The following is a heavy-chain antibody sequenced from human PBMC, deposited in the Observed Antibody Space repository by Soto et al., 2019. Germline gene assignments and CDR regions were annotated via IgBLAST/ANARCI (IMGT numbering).Heavy chain of an antibody. D-gene: IGHD3-9*01. Sequence: QSLTCAVYGGSFSGYYWSRIRQPPGKGLEWIGEINHSGSTNYNPSLKSRVTISVDTSKNQFSLKLSSVTAADTAVYYCAIVGYYDILTGRRSDYWGQGTLVTVSS. V-gene: IGHV4-34*01. CDR3: AIVGYYDILTGRRSDY. CDR2: INHSGST. CDR1: GGSFSGYY. J-gene: IGHJ4*02.